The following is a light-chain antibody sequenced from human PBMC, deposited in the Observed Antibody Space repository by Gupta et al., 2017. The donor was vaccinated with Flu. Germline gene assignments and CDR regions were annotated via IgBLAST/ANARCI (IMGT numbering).Light chain of an antibody. CDR2: YAS. V-gene: IGKV6-21*01. CDR3: QQSSSLPQT. Sequence: EIVLTHSPDFQSLTPKDTVTITCRVSQSIGNNLHWYQQKPDQAPKLLIKYASQSVSGVPSRCSGSGSGTDFTLTINSLEAEDAATYYCQQSSSLPQTFGQGTKVEIK. CDR1: QSIGNN. J-gene: IGKJ1*01.